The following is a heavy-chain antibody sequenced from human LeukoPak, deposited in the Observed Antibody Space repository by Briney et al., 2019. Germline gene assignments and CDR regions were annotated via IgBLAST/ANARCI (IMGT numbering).Heavy chain of an antibody. CDR2: IYHSGST. J-gene: IGHJ4*02. V-gene: IGHV4-30-2*03. CDR3: ARPIAARPGYFDY. CDR1: GGSISSGGYY. Sequence: SQTLSLACTVSGGSISSGGYYWSWIRQPPGKGLEWIGYIYHSGSTYYNPSLKSRVTISVDTSKNQFSLKLSSVTAADTAVYYCARPIAARPGYFDYWGQGTLVTVSS. D-gene: IGHD6-6*01.